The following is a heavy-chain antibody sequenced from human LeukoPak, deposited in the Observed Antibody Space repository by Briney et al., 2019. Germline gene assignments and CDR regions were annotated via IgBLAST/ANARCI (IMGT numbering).Heavy chain of an antibody. J-gene: IGHJ4*02. CDR2: INPNSGGT. Sequence: ASVQVSCKASGYTFTGYYMHWMRQAPGQGLEWMGWINPNSGGTNYAQKFQGRVTMTRDTSISTAYMELSRLRSDDTAVYYCASTNVLRYFDWLPMGYWGQGTLVTVSS. V-gene: IGHV1-2*02. CDR1: GYTFTGYY. D-gene: IGHD3-9*01. CDR3: ASTNVLRYFDWLPMGY.